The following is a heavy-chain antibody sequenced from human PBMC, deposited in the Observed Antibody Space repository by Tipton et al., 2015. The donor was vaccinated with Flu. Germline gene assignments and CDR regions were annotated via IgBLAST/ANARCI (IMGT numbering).Heavy chain of an antibody. CDR1: GGSISSYY. CDR2: IYYSGST. V-gene: IGHV4-59*01. J-gene: IGHJ6*02. Sequence: TLSLTCTVSGGSISSYYWSWIRQPPGKGLEWIGYIYYSGSTNYNPSLKSRVTISVDTSKNQFSLKLSSVTAADTAVYYCARDRPNYYYYGMDVWGHGTTVTVSS. CDR3: ARDRPNYYYYGMDV.